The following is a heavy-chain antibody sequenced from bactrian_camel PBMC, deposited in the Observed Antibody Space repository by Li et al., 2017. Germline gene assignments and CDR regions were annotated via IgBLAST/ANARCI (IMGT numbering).Heavy chain of an antibody. D-gene: IGHD3*01. CDR2: INRDSEIT. CDR1: GFAFSSWT. J-gene: IGHJ6*01. V-gene: IGHV3S31*01. CDR3: TAVSGY. Sequence: VQLVESGGGLVQPGRSLRLACAASGFAFSSWTMSWVRQAPGMELEWVSVINRDSEITYYADSVKGRFTISRDNAKNTLYLQMNSLKAEDTAVYYCTAVSGYWGQGTQVTVS.